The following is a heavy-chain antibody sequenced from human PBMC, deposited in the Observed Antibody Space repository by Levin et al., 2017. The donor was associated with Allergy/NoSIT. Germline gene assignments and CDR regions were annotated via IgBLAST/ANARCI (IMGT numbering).Heavy chain of an antibody. CDR2: ISYDGSNK. V-gene: IGHV3-30*04. CDR3: AKDFGSGSYYSGYFDS. D-gene: IGHD3-10*01. CDR1: GFTFSSNG. J-gene: IGHJ4*02. Sequence: GGSLRLSCAASGFTFSSNGIHWVRQAPGKGLEWVSVISYDGSNKYYADSVKGRFTISRDNSKNTLYLQMNSLSAEDTAVYYCAKDFGSGSYYSGYFDSWGQGPLVTVSS.